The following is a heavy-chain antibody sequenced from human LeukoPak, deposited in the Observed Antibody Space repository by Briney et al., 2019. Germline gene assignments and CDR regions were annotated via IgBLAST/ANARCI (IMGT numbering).Heavy chain of an antibody. Sequence: GGSLRLSCAASGFTVSSNYMSWVRQAPGKGLEWVSVIYSGGSTYYADSVKGRFTISRDNAKNSLYLQMNSLRAEDTAVYYCARDDRIQLWFYYYMDVWGKGTTVTVSS. D-gene: IGHD5-18*01. V-gene: IGHV3-53*01. CDR1: GFTVSSNY. CDR2: IYSGGST. J-gene: IGHJ6*03. CDR3: ARDDRIQLWFYYYMDV.